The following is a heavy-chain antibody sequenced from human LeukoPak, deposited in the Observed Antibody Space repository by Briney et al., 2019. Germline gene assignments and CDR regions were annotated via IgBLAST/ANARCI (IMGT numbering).Heavy chain of an antibody. J-gene: IGHJ4*02. D-gene: IGHD3-9*01. CDR3: VRAPRYDILTGGPFYFDY. Sequence: EASVKVSCKASGGTFSSYAISWVRQAPGQGLEWMGWISVHNGNTNYAQRLQGRVTMTTDTSTSTAYMELRRLRSDDTAMYYCVRAPRYDILTGGPFYFDYWGQGTLVTVSS. V-gene: IGHV1-18*01. CDR1: GGTFSSYA. CDR2: ISVHNGNT.